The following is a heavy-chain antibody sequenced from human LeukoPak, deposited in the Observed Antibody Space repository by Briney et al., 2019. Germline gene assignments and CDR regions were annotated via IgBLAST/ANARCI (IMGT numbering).Heavy chain of an antibody. CDR3: ARFYDSSGYYQTAGYYYMDV. Sequence: GGSLRLSCAAPGFTFSSNGMLWGRQAPGKGRDWVAVIWYDGSKKYYADAVKGRFTISRDNSKNTLYLQMNSLRAEDTAVYYCARFYDSSGYYQTAGYYYMDVWGKGATVTVSS. CDR2: IWYDGSKK. V-gene: IGHV3-33*01. CDR1: GFTFSSNG. J-gene: IGHJ6*03. D-gene: IGHD3-22*01.